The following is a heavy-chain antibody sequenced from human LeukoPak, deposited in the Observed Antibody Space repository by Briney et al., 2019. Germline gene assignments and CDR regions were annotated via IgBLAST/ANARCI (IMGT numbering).Heavy chain of an antibody. CDR1: GFTFSGYS. CDR3: ASGPTPGVAAAADY. D-gene: IGHD6-13*01. Sequence: GGSLRLSCAASGFTFSGYSMHWVRQAPGKGLEWISDITTPSSTTYYIDSVEGRFTISRDNARNSLYLQMNSLRADDTAVYYCASGPTPGVAAAADYWGQGTLVTVSS. J-gene: IGHJ4*02. V-gene: IGHV3-48*01. CDR2: ITTPSSTT.